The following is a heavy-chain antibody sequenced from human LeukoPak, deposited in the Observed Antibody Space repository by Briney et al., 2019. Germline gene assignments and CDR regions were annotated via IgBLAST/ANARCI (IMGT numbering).Heavy chain of an antibody. D-gene: IGHD3-16*01. CDR3: ARTPQWGSAFFDP. V-gene: IGHV4-31*03. CDR1: GGSISSGGYY. CDR2: IYYSGST. Sequence: SETLSLTCTVSGGSISSGGYYWSWIRQHPGKGLEWIGYIYYSGSTYYNPSFKSRVTISVDTSKNQFSLKLSSVTAADTAVYYCARTPQWGSAFFDPWGQGTLVTVSS. J-gene: IGHJ5*02.